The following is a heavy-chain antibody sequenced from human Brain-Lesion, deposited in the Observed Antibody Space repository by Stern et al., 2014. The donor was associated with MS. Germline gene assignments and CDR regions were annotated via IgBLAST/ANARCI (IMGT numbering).Heavy chain of an antibody. CDR1: GFTVSNYY. CDR2: FYTSGKT. CDR3: ARDRVTTVTTYYFDS. Sequence: EVQLVESGGGLVQPGGSLRLSCAASGFTVSNYYMSWVRQAPGKGLEWVSIFYTSGKTYYADSVRGRFVISRDKSKSTLYLQMDSLRPEDTAVYYCARDRVTTVTTYYFDSWGQGTRVTVSS. D-gene: IGHD4-17*01. V-gene: IGHV3-66*02. J-gene: IGHJ4*02.